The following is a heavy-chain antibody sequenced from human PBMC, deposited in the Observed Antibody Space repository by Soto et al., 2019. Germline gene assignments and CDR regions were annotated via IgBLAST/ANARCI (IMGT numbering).Heavy chain of an antibody. CDR2: ISYDGSNK. CDR3: AKDPLQLVSGLFDP. CDR1: GFTFSSYG. Sequence: GGSLRLSCAASGFTFSSYGMHWVRQAPGKGLEWVAVISYDGSNKYYADSVKGRFTISRDNSKNTLYLQLNSLRVDDTAVYYCAKDPLQLVSGLFDPWGQGTLVTVSS. D-gene: IGHD3-10*01. J-gene: IGHJ5*02. V-gene: IGHV3-30*18.